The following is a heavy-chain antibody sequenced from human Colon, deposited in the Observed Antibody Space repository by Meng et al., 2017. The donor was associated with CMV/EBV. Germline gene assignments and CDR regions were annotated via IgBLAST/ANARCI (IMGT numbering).Heavy chain of an antibody. Sequence: SGASISSSSSYWSWIRQPAGKGLEWIGRIDNSEYTKYNPSLRSRVTISADTSKNQFSLNLSSVTAADTALYYCARGYAGHDGTPFDYWGPGTLVTVSS. V-gene: IGHV4-61*02. J-gene: IGHJ4*02. CDR2: IDNSEYT. CDR3: ARGYAGHDGTPFDY. D-gene: IGHD5-12*01. CDR1: GASISSSSSY.